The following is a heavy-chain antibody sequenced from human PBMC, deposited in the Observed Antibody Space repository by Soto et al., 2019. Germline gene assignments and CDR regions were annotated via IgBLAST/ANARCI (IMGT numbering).Heavy chain of an antibody. J-gene: IGHJ3*02. CDR1: GSTFTDFT. V-gene: IGHV3-23*01. CDR3: ARRPDAFDI. Sequence: GGSLRLSCAGSGSTFTDFTMTWVRQAPGKGLEWVSAISGDGLSTYYAGSVKGRVTISRDNSKTTLYLQMNSLRAEDTAVYYCARRPDAFDIWGRGTMVTVSS. CDR2: ISGDGLST.